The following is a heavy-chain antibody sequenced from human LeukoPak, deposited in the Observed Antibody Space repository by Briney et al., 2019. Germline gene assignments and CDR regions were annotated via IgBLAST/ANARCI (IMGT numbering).Heavy chain of an antibody. CDR1: GFTFSSYS. Sequence: GGSLRLSCAASGFTFSSYSMNWVRQAPGKGLEWVSSISSSSSYIYYADSVKGRFTISRDNAKNSLYLQMNSLRAEDTAVYYCARASKGGWQYYFDYWGQGTLVTVSS. CDR3: ARASKGGWQYYFDY. CDR2: ISSSSSYI. D-gene: IGHD6-19*01. J-gene: IGHJ4*02. V-gene: IGHV3-21*01.